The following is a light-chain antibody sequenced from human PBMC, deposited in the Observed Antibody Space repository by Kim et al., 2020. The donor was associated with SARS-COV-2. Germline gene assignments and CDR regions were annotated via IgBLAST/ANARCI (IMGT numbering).Light chain of an antibody. V-gene: IGLV3-19*01. CDR1: SLRTSF. J-gene: IGLJ2*01. Sequence: SSELTQDPSVSLALGQTVRITCQVDSLRTSFTNWYQQKPGQAPRLVIYGENKRPSGIPDRFSVSNSGDTSSLTITWSQSEDEADYYCGSRDRSTNPQLFGGGTMVSGL. CDR3: GSRDRSTNPQL. CDR2: GEN.